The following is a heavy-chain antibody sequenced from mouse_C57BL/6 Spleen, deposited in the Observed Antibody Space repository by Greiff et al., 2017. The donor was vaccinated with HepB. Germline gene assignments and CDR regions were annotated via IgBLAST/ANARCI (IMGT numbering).Heavy chain of an antibody. Sequence: DVKLQESGPGLVKPSQSLSLTCSVTGYSITSGYYWNWIRQFPGNKLEWMGYISYDGSNNYNPSLKNRISITRDTSKNQFFLKLNSVTTEDTATYYCARGMITTRAYWGQGTLVTVSA. V-gene: IGHV3-6*01. J-gene: IGHJ3*01. CDR1: GYSITSGYY. CDR2: ISYDGSN. D-gene: IGHD2-4*01. CDR3: ARGMITTRAY.